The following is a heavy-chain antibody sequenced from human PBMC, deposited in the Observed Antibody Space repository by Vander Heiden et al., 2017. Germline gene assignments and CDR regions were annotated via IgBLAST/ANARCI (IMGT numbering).Heavy chain of an antibody. CDR1: GFTFSSYG. CDR2: ISYDGSNK. CDR3: AKDLPRGSGWSKRGYGMDV. V-gene: IGHV3-30*18. D-gene: IGHD6-19*01. J-gene: IGHJ6*02. Sequence: GFTFSSYGMHWVRQAPGKGLAWVAVISYDGSNKYYADSVKGRFTLSRDNSKNTLYLQMNSLRAEDTAGYYCAKDLPRGSGWSKRGYGMDVWGQGTTVTVSS.